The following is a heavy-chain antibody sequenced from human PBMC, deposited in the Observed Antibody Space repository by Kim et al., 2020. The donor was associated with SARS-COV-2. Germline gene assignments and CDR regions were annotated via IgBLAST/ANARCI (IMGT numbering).Heavy chain of an antibody. J-gene: IGHJ4*02. V-gene: IGHV3-23*01. CDR3: AKAGNWSPFDD. D-gene: IGHD1-1*01. CDR2: T. Sequence: TFYEDSGKGPFTISRDISKNTLYLQINSLRAEDTAIYFCAKAGNWSPFDDWGQGTLVTVSS.